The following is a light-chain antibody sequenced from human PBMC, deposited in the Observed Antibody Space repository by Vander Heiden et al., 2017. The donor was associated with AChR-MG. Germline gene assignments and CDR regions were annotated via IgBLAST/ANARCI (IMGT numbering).Light chain of an antibody. CDR2: QDS. CDR1: KLGDKY. V-gene: IGLV3-1*01. J-gene: IGLJ2*01. CDR3: QAWNSSNVV. Sequence: SHELTQPPSVSVSPGQTASITCAGEKLGDKYGCWYQQRPGQSPVLVIYQDSKRPSRIPERFSGSNSGNTATLTISGTRAMDEAYYYCQAWNSSNVVFGGGTKLTVL.